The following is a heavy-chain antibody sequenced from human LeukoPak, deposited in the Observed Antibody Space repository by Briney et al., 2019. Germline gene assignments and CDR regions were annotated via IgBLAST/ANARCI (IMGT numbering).Heavy chain of an antibody. Sequence: PGGSLRLSCAASGFTFSNFAMGWVRQAPGKGLEWVSIISGGGGSTYYADSVKGRFTISRDNSKNTLYVQMNSLRAEDRAVYFCARFHPYDILTADYLPYYFDCWGQGTLVTVSS. D-gene: IGHD3-9*01. CDR1: GFTFSNFA. CDR2: ISGGGGST. CDR3: ARFHPYDILTADYLPYYFDC. V-gene: IGHV3-23*01. J-gene: IGHJ4*02.